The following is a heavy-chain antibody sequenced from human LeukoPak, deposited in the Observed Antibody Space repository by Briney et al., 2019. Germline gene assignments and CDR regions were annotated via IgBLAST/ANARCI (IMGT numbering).Heavy chain of an antibody. CDR2: IYPGDYET. D-gene: IGHD2-21*02. CDR3: AIPPGYCGNDCSFDH. V-gene: IGHV5-51*01. CDR1: AYSFSNYW. Sequence: GEALKISCEGSAYSFSNYWIGWVRQMPGKGLEWMGIIYPGDYETRYNPSFQGLVTISVDKSIRTAYLQWSSLKASDTAMYYCAIPPGYCGNDCSFDHWGQGTLVTVSS. J-gene: IGHJ4*02.